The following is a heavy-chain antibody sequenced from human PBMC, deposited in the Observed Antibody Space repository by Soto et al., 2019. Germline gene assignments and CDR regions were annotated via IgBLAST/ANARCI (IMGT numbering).Heavy chain of an antibody. CDR3: ARDRHYQLQPTLKYSYYHGMDV. J-gene: IGHJ6*02. CDR2: IYYSGST. Sequence: SETLSLNCTVSGGYISSGDYYWSWIRQPPGKGLEWIGYIYYSGSTYYNQSLKSRVTISVDTSKNQFSLKLGSTTAADTAVHYCARDRHYQLQPTLKYSYYHGMDVWGQGTTVTVSS. CDR1: GGYISSGDYY. V-gene: IGHV4-30-4*01. D-gene: IGHD2-2*01.